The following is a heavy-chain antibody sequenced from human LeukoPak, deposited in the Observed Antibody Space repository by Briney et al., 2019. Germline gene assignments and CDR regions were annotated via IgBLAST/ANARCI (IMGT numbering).Heavy chain of an antibody. J-gene: IGHJ3*02. CDR3: ARENSNTGAFDI. V-gene: IGHV3-74*01. CDR2: INSDGTTT. CDR1: GFTFRSYW. Sequence: GGSLRLSCGASGFTFRSYWMYWVRQAPGKGLVWVSRINSDGTTTNYADSVKGRFTISRDNAKNTLYLQMNSLSAEDTAVYYCARENSNTGAFDIWGQGTMVTVSS. D-gene: IGHD6-13*01.